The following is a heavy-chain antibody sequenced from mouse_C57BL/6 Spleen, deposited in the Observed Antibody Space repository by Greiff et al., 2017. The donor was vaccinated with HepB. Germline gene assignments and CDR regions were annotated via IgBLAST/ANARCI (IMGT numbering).Heavy chain of an antibody. CDR1: GYAFSSSW. Sequence: QVQLQQSGPELVKPGASVKISCKASGYAFSSSWMNWVKQRPGKGLEWIGRIYPGDGDTNYNGKFKGKATLTADKSSSTAYMQLSSLTSEDSAVYFCAVTTAVDPYFDYWGQGTTLTVSS. CDR2: IYPGDGDT. CDR3: AVTTAVDPYFDY. J-gene: IGHJ2*01. V-gene: IGHV1-82*01. D-gene: IGHD1-2*01.